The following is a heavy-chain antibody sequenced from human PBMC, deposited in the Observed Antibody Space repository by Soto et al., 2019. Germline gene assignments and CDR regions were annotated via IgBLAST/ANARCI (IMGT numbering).Heavy chain of an antibody. J-gene: IGHJ6*02. D-gene: IGHD2-8*01. CDR2: ISGSADST. Sequence: EVQLLESGGGFIRPGGSLRLSCAASGFSFSCFAMNWVRQAPGKGLEWVSIISGSADSTFYADSVKGRFTISRDNSKSTLYLQINSLRAEDTAVYYCAKTRGAMIYAISVYGMDVWGQGTTVTVSS. CDR3: AKTRGAMIYAISVYGMDV. CDR1: GFSFSCFA. V-gene: IGHV3-23*01.